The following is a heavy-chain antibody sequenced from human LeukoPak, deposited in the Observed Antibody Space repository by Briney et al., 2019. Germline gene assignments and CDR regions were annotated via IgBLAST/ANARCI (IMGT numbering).Heavy chain of an antibody. CDR3: ARAHLYRDYYYGMDV. CDR2: IYYSGST. D-gene: IGHD1-26*01. V-gene: IGHV4-59*01. J-gene: IGHJ6*02. CDR1: GGSISSYY. Sequence: SETLSLTCTVSGGSISSYYWSWLRQPPGKGLAWIGYIYYSGSTNYNPSLKSRVTISVDTSKNQFSLKLSSVTAADTAVYYCARAHLYRDYYYGMDVWGQGTTVTVSS.